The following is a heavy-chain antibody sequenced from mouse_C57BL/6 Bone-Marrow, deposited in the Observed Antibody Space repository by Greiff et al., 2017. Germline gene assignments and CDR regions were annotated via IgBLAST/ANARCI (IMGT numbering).Heavy chain of an antibody. CDR1: GYTFTSYW. CDR3: ARNDYDGVAY. CDR2: IHPNSGST. D-gene: IGHD2-4*01. V-gene: IGHV1-64*01. J-gene: IGHJ3*01. Sequence: QVQLKQSGAELVKPGASVKLSCKASGYTFTSYWMHWVKQRPGQGLEWIGMIHPNSGSTNYNEKFKSKATLTVDKSSSTAYMQLSSLTSEDSAVYYCARNDYDGVAYWGQGTLVTVSA.